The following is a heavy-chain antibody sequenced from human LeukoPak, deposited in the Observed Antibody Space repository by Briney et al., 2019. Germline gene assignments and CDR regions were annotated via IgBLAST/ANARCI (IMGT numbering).Heavy chain of an antibody. CDR2: ISSSGSTI. J-gene: IGHJ4*02. CDR1: GFTFSSYE. D-gene: IGHD3-10*01. Sequence: GGSLRLSCAASGFTFSSYEMNWVRQAPGKGLEWVSYISSSGSTIYYADSVKGRFTISRDNAKNSLYLQMNSLRAEDTAVYYCAREYVLWFGELPPLDYWGQGTLVTVSS. CDR3: AREYVLWFGELPPLDY. V-gene: IGHV3-48*03.